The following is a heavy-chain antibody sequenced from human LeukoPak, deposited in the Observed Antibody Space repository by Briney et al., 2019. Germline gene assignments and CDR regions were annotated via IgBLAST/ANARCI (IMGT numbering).Heavy chain of an antibody. CDR1: GFTFSSYA. CDR3: TPRWLQSPRGLDY. J-gene: IGHJ4*02. CDR2: ISYDGSNK. Sequence: GGSLRLSCAASGFTFSSYAMHWVRQAPGKGLEWVAVISYDGSNKYYADSVKGRFTISRDNSKNTLYLQMNSLRAEDTAVYYCTPRWLQSPRGLDYWGQGTLVTVSS. D-gene: IGHD5-24*01. V-gene: IGHV3-30*04.